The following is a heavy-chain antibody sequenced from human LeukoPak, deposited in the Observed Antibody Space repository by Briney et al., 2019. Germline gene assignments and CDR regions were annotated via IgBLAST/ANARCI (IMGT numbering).Heavy chain of an antibody. D-gene: IGHD3-10*01. V-gene: IGHV3-33*01. Sequence: PGGSLRLSCAASGFTFSAYGMHWVRQAPGKGLEWVAVIWDDGNNKYYADSVKGRFTVSRDNPKNTLYLQMNSLRAEDTAVYYCARDFYVTSGSYYMAYWGQGTLVTVSS. CDR2: IWDDGNNK. CDR3: ARDFYVTSGSYYMAY. CDR1: GFTFSAYG. J-gene: IGHJ4*02.